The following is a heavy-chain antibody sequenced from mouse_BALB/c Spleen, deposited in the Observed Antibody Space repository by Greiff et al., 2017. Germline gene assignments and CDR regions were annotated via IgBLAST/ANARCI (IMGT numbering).Heavy chain of an antibody. D-gene: IGHD1-1*01. CDR3: ARGRAVVATDAMDY. Sequence: EVKLVESGGGLVKPGGSLKLSCAASGFTFSSYAMSWVRQTPEKRLEWVASISSGGSTYYPDSVKGRFTISRDNARNILYLQISSLRSEDTAMYYCARGRAVVATDAMDYWGQGTSVTVSS. CDR1: GFTFSSYA. J-gene: IGHJ4*01. V-gene: IGHV5-6-5*01. CDR2: ISSGGST.